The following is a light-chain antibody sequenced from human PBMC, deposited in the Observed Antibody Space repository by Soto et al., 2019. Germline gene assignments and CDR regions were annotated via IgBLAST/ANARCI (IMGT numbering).Light chain of an antibody. Sequence: QSVLTQPASVSGSPGQSITISCTGTSSDVGGYNYVSWYQQHPGKAPKLMIYEVSNRPSGVSDRFSGSRSGITASLTISGLQAEDESDYCGISYSSSSTWVFGGGTKVTVL. J-gene: IGLJ3*02. CDR2: EVS. CDR1: SSDVGGYNY. V-gene: IGLV2-14*01. CDR3: ISYSSSSTWV.